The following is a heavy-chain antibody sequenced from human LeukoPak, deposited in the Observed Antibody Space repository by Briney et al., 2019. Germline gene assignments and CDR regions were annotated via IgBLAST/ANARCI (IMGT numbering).Heavy chain of an antibody. Sequence: RGSLRLSCAASGFTFSSYSMNWVRQAPGEGLEWVSYIRGGSSTIYYADSVKGRLTLSRGNAKNSLYLQVNTQRAEETGVYYCATWWSDGMDVWGQGTTVTVSS. CDR2: IRGGSSTI. CDR3: ATWWSDGMDV. J-gene: IGHJ6*01. V-gene: IGHV3-48*01. D-gene: IGHD2-15*01. CDR1: GFTFSSYS.